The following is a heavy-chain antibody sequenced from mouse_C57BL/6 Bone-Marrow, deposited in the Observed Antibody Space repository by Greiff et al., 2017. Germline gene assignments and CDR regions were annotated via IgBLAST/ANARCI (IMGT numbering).Heavy chain of an antibody. Sequence: VQLQQSGAELVRPGASVKLSCTASGFNIKDDYMHWVKQRPEQGLEWIGWIDPENGDTEYASKFQGKATISADTSSNTAYLQLSSLTSEDTAVYYCTTYPHFYWYFYVWGTGTTVTVSS. CDR2: IDPENGDT. CDR3: TTYPHFYWYFYV. J-gene: IGHJ1*03. CDR1: GFNIKDDY. V-gene: IGHV14-4*01.